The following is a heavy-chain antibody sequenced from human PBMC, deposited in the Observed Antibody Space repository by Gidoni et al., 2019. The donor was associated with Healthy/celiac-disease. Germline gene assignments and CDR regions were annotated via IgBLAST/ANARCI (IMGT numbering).Heavy chain of an antibody. D-gene: IGHD3-22*01. V-gene: IGHV4-59*08. CDR1: GGSISSYY. Sequence: QVHLQESGPGLVKPSETLSLTCTVSGGSISSYYWSWIRQPPGKGLEWIGYIYYSGSTNYNPSLKSRVTISVDTSKNQFSLKLSSVTAADTAVYYCARHYEGFDPWGQGTLVTVSS. J-gene: IGHJ5*02. CDR3: ARHYEGFDP. CDR2: IYYSGST.